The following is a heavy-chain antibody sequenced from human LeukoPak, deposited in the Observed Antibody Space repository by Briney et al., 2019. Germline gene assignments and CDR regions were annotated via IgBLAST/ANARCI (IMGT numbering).Heavy chain of an antibody. CDR3: AKVDNSGYFFDY. Sequence: GGSLRLSCAASGFTFSSYEMNWVRQAPGKGLEWVSYISSSGSTIYYADSVKGRLTISRDNAKNSLYLQMNSLRAEDTAVYYCAKVDNSGYFFDYWGQGTLVTVSS. V-gene: IGHV3-48*03. D-gene: IGHD3-22*01. CDR2: ISSSGSTI. J-gene: IGHJ4*02. CDR1: GFTFSSYE.